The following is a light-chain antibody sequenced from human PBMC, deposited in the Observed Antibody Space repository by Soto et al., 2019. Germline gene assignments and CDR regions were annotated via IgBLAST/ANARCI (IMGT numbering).Light chain of an antibody. V-gene: IGKV3-15*01. Sequence: EIVMTQSPATLSVSPEERVTLSCRASQSVSSNLAWYQQKPGQAPRLLISGASTRATGVPARFSGSGSGTEFTLTISSLQSEDFALYHCQQYNSWPPTFGQGTKVDI. CDR3: QQYNSWPPT. CDR1: QSVSSN. CDR2: GAS. J-gene: IGKJ1*01.